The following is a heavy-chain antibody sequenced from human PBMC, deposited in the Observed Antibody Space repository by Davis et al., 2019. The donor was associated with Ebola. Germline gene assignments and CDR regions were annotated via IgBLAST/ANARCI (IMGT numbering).Heavy chain of an antibody. CDR1: GGSISSGGYY. V-gene: IGHV4-31*03. CDR2: IYYSGST. CDR3: ASLYYDFWRRLDV. Sequence: SETLSLTCTVSGGSISSGGYYWSWIRQHPGKGLEWIGYIYYSGSTYYNPSLKSRVTISVDTSKNQFSLKLSSVTAADTAVYYCASLYYDFWRRLDVWGKGTTVTVSS. D-gene: IGHD3-3*01. J-gene: IGHJ6*04.